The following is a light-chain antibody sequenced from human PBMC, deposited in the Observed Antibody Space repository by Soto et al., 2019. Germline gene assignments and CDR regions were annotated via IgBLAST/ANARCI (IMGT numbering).Light chain of an antibody. CDR2: EAS. V-gene: IGKV1-5*03. CDR1: QSISKW. CDR3: QQYKSYSMYS. J-gene: IGKJ2*03. Sequence: DIQMTQSPSTLSASVGDRVTITCRASQSISKWLAWYQQKPGKAPKLLIYEASILAGGVPSRFSGTGSGTEFTLTISSLQPDDSATYYCQQYKSYSMYSFGQGTKLESK.